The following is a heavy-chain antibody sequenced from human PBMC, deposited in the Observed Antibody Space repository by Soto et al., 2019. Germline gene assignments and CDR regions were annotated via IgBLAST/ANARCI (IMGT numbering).Heavy chain of an antibody. D-gene: IGHD3-22*01. CDR3: ATLYYYDSGAYYIPDAFDV. V-gene: IGHV5-51*01. CDR2: IYPGDSDT. J-gene: IGHJ3*01. Sequence: EVQLVQSGAEVKKPGESLKISCKGSGYSFSNFWIGWVRQMPGKGLEWMGIIYPGDSDTRYSPPFQGLVTISADTSISTAYLQWGSLKALDTAMYYCATLYYYDSGAYYIPDAFDVWGQGTMVTVSS. CDR1: GYSFSNFW.